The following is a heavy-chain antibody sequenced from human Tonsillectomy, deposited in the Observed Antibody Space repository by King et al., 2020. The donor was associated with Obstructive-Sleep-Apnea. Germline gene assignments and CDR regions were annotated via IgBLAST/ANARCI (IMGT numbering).Heavy chain of an antibody. V-gene: IGHV3-74*01. J-gene: IGHJ4*02. CDR3: ATLLYRSSSGRAVGD. CDR2: INSDGSST. D-gene: IGHD6-6*01. Sequence: VQLVESGGGLVQPGGSLRLSCAASGFIFSSYWMHWVRQAPGKGLVWVSRINSDGSSTTYADSVQGRFTISRDNAKNTLYLQMNSLRAEDTAVYYCATLLYRSSSGRAVGDWGQGTLVTVSS. CDR1: GFIFSSYW.